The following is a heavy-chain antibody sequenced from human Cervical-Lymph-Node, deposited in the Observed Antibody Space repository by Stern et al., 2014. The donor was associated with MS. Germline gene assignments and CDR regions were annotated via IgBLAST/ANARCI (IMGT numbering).Heavy chain of an antibody. CDR1: AYTFTSFD. V-gene: IGHV1-8*01. CDR2: MNPKSGNT. J-gene: IGHJ4*02. D-gene: IGHD5-12*01. Sequence: VPLVESGAEVKKPGASVKVSCKAPAYTFTSFDINWVRQATGQGLEWMGWMNPKSGNTGYAQKFQGRVTMTRNTSISTAYMELSSLRSEDTAVYYCVRGGYSYGFPFDYWGQGTLVTVSS. CDR3: VRGGYSYGFPFDY.